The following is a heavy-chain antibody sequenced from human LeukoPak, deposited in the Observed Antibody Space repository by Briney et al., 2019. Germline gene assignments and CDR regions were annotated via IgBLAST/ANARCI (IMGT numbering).Heavy chain of an antibody. CDR1: GGSISSYY. D-gene: IGHD3-9*01. CDR2: IYYSGST. J-gene: IGHJ4*02. Sequence: PSETLSLTCTVFGGSISSYYWSWIRQPPGKGLEWIGYIYYSGSTNYNPSLKSRVTISVDTSKNQFSLKLSSVTAADTAVYYCARHWNDILTGYFYYFDYWGQGTPVTVSS. V-gene: IGHV4-59*08. CDR3: ARHWNDILTGYFYYFDY.